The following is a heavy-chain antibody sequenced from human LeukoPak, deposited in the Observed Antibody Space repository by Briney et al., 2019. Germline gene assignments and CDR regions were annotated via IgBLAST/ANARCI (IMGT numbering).Heavy chain of an antibody. J-gene: IGHJ4*02. CDR1: GFTYSSYA. CDR2: ISGSGGST. D-gene: IGHD5-18*01. V-gene: IGHV3-23*01. Sequence: GGSLRLSCAASGFTYSSYAMSWVRHAPGKGLEWVSAISGSGGSTYYADSVKGRFTISRDNSKNTLYLQMNSLRAEDTAVYYCAKDQDTAMAPNFDYWGQGTLVTVSS. CDR3: AKDQDTAMAPNFDY.